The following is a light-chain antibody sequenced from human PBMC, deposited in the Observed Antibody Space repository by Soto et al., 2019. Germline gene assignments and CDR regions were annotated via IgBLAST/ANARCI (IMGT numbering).Light chain of an antibody. CDR2: DVS. J-gene: IGLJ1*01. CDR3: CSYTRSGTLI. Sequence: QPALTQPASVSGSPGQSITISCVGTSSDIGDYNYVSWYQQHPGKVPKVIIYDVSNRPSGVSYRFSATKSGNTASLTISGLQAEDEADYYCCSYTRSGTLIFGTGTKV. V-gene: IGLV2-14*01. CDR1: SSDIGDYNY.